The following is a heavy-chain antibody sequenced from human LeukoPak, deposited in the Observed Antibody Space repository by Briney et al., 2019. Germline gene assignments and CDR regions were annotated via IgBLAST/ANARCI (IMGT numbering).Heavy chain of an antibody. Sequence: GGSLRLSCAASGFTFSSYEMNWVRQAPGKGLEWVANIKEDGSEKYYGDSVKGRFTISRDNAKKSLYLQMNSLRAEDTAVYYCARVGSGEGMDWGQGTLVTVSS. CDR3: ARVGSGEGMD. D-gene: IGHD6-19*01. CDR2: IKEDGSEK. V-gene: IGHV3-7*01. J-gene: IGHJ4*02. CDR1: GFTFSSYE.